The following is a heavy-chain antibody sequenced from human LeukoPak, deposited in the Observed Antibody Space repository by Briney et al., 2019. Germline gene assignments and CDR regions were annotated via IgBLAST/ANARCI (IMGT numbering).Heavy chain of an antibody. J-gene: IGHJ4*02. D-gene: IGHD2-2*01. CDR3: ARDYIEGAGCRSTSCYLTLFDY. V-gene: IGHV1-69*04. CDR2: IIPILGIA. Sequence: GASVKVSCKASGGTFSSYAISWVRQAPGQGLEWMGRIIPILGIANYAQKFQGRVTITADKSTSTAYMELSSLRSEDTAVYYCARDYIEGAGCRSTSCYLTLFDYWGQGTLVTVSS. CDR1: GGTFSSYA.